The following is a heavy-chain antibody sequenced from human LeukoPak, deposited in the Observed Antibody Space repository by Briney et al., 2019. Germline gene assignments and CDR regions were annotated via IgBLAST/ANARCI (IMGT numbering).Heavy chain of an antibody. D-gene: IGHD5-12*01. Sequence: SETLSLTCTVSGGSISSSNYYWGWIRQPPGKGLEWIGSIYYSGSTYYNPSLKSRVTISVDTSKNQFSLKLSSVTAADTAVYYCARRRIVATIDYWGQGTVVTVSS. CDR2: IYYSGST. V-gene: IGHV4-39*01. J-gene: IGHJ4*02. CDR1: GGSISSSNYY. CDR3: ARRRIVATIDY.